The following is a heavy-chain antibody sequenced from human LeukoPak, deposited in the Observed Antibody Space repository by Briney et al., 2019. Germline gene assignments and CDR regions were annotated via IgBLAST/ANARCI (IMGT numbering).Heavy chain of an antibody. J-gene: IGHJ4*02. Sequence: GGSLRLSCAASGSTFSSYSMNWVRQAPGKGLEWVSYFDGSTSTIYHADFVKGRFTVSRDNAKDSLYLQMNSLRAEDTAVYYCARRSGGSSHFDYWGQGTLVTVSS. CDR3: ARRSGGSSHFDY. V-gene: IGHV3-48*01. CDR2: FDGSTSTI. D-gene: IGHD1-26*01. CDR1: GSTFSSYS.